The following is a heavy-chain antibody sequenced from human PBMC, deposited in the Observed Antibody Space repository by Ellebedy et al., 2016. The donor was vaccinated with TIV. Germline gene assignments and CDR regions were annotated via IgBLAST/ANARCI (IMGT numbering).Heavy chain of an antibody. V-gene: IGHV4-59*01. Sequence: GSLRLSXTVSGGSISSYYWSWIRQSPGKGLEWIGYISYSGTTNYNPSLKSRVTISVDTSKNQFSLKLSSVTAADTAVYYCARKKYYYDDYYYYGMDVWGQGSTVTVSS. D-gene: IGHD3-22*01. CDR1: GGSISSYY. CDR2: ISYSGTT. J-gene: IGHJ6*02. CDR3: ARKKYYYDDYYYYGMDV.